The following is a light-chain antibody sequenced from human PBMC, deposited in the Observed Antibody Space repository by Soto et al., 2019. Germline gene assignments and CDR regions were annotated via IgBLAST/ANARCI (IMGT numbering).Light chain of an antibody. CDR3: SSYTSSSTRV. CDR2: EVS. J-gene: IGLJ2*01. V-gene: IGLV2-14*01. Sequence: QSALTQPASVSGSPGQSITISCTGTSSDVGGYNYVSWYQQHPGKAPKLIIYEVSNRPSGVSNRFSGSKSGNTASPTISGLQAEDEADYYCSSYTSSSTRVFGGGTQLTVL. CDR1: SSDVGGYNY.